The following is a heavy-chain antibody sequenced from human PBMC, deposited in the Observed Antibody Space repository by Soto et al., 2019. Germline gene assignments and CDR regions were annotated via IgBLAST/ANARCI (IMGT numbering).Heavy chain of an antibody. J-gene: IGHJ5*02. CDR1: GYTFTHYD. Sequence: GASVKVSCKASGYTFTHYDINWGRQATGQRRDWMGWMNPNSGNTGYAQKFQGRVTMTRNTSISTAYMELSSLRSEDTAVYYCARGRFIVVPAFAMGGWFDPWGQGTLVTVSS. CDR3: ARGRFIVVPAFAMGGWFDP. CDR2: MNPNSGNT. D-gene: IGHD2-2*01. V-gene: IGHV1-8*01.